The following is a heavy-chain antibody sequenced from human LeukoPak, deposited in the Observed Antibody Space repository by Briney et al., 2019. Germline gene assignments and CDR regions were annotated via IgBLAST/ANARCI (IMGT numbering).Heavy chain of an antibody. D-gene: IGHD6-13*01. J-gene: IGHJ4*02. V-gene: IGHV4-59*01. CDR1: GGSISSYY. CDR2: IYFSGST. CDR3: ARTSHPHGSSWLFDY. Sequence: KPSETLSLTCTVPGGSISSYYWSWIRQPPGKGLEWIGYIYFSGSTNYNPSLKSRVTISVDTSRNQFSLQLSSVTAADTAVYYCARTSHPHGSSWLFDYWGQGTLVTVSS.